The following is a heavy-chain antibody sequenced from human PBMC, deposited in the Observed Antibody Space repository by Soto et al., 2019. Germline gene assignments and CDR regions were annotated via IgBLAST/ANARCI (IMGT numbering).Heavy chain of an antibody. Sequence: QVQLVQSGAEVKKPGSSVKVSCKASGGTFSSYAISWVRQAPGQGLEWMGGIIPIFGTANYAQKFQGRVTITADESTSPAYMELSSLRSEDTAVYYCASGKDIVLVPAATGGYYYDGMDVWGQGTTVTVSS. CDR3: ASGKDIVLVPAATGGYYYDGMDV. J-gene: IGHJ6*02. V-gene: IGHV1-69*12. D-gene: IGHD2-2*01. CDR2: IIPIFGTA. CDR1: GGTFSSYA.